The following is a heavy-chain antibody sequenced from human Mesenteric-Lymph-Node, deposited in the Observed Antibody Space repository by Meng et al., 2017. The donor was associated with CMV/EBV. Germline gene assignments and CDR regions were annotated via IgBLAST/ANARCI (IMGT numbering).Heavy chain of an antibody. J-gene: IGHJ4*02. CDR3: VRDGSYKFDY. Sequence: RLSCAASRFTFTVSWLHWVRQVPGRGMMWVSRLSNDGKSLSADSVKGRFIISRDDRTSTLYLQMNSLRAEDTAVYYCVRDGSYKFDYWGQGALVTVSS. D-gene: IGHD1-26*01. V-gene: IGHV3-74*01. CDR2: LSNDGKS. CDR1: RFTFTVSW.